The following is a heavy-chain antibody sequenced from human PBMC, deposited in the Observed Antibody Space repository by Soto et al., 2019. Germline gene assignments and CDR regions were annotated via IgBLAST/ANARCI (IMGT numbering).Heavy chain of an antibody. CDR1: GFTFNSYG. CDR3: AKTGFGDYDY. J-gene: IGHJ4*02. CDR2: VSPSGENT. D-gene: IGHD4-17*01. V-gene: IGHV3-23*01. Sequence: EVQLLESGGGLVQPGGSLRLSCAASGFTFNSYGMSWVRQAPGKGLEWVAVVSPSGENTNYADSVKGRFTISRDNSNNTVNLQMNSLRAEETDIYFCAKTGFGDYDYWGPGALVTVSS.